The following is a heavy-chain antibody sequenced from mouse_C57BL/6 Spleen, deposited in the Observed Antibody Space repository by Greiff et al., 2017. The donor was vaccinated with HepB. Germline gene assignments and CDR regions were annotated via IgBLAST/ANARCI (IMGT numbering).Heavy chain of an antibody. D-gene: IGHD1-1*01. CDR3: TINNLCFDY. CDR2: IDPETGGT. J-gene: IGHJ2*01. CDR1: GYTFTDYE. V-gene: IGHV1-15*01. Sequence: VQLQQSGAELVRPGASVTLSCKASGYTFTDYEMHWVKQTPVHGLEWIGAIDPETGGTAYNQKFKGKAILTADKSSSTAYMELRSLTSEDSAVYYCTINNLCFDYWGQGTTLTVSS.